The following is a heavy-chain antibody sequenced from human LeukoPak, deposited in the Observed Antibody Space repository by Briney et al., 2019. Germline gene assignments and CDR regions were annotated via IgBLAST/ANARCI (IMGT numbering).Heavy chain of an antibody. D-gene: IGHD1-26*01. V-gene: IGHV1-46*01. CDR2: INPSGGST. CDR3: AKEWWGLRRVFDY. Sequence: ASVKVSCKASGYTFTSYYMHWVRQAPGQGLEWMGIINPSGGSTSYAQKFQGRVTMTRDMSASTAYMELSSLRTEDTAVYYCAKEWWGLRRVFDYWGQGTLVTVSS. J-gene: IGHJ4*02. CDR1: GYTFTSYY.